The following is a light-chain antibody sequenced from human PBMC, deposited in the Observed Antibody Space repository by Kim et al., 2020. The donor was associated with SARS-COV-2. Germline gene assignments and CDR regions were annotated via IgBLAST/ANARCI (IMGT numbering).Light chain of an antibody. CDR2: RSS. Sequence: SPGETATLSRRSRQSVSSNYLAWYQQKPGQAPRLLIYRSSSRATGIPDRFSGSRSGTDFTLIIDRLEPEDFAVYYCQQYGRSPITFGQGTRLEIK. J-gene: IGKJ5*01. V-gene: IGKV3-20*01. CDR1: QSVSSNY. CDR3: QQYGRSPIT.